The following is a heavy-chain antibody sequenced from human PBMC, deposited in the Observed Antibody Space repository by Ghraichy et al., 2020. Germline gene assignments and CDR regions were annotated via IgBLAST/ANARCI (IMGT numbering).Heavy chain of an antibody. D-gene: IGHD5-18*01. V-gene: IGHV1-69*13. CDR1: GGTFSSSA. J-gene: IGHJ4*02. CDR2: TVHIFKTA. Sequence: SVKVSCKSSGGTFSSSALSWVRQAPGQGLEWMGNTVHIFKTADYAPSFQGRLTITADESTNTAFMELSSLTSEDTAVYFCARDTAWGLDYWGQGTLVTVTA. CDR3: ARDTAWGLDY.